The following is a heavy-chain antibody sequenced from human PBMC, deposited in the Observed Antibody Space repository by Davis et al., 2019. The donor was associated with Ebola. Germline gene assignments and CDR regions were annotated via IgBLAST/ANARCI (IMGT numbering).Heavy chain of an antibody. CDR3: ARGADTAMVYDYYGMDV. Sequence: SEPLSPTCTLPGCSTSSVLYYWCWILQHPGTGPECSGYTYSTPSTYYNPSPQSRVTISVHTSKNQFSVKLSSVTAADAAVYYCARGADTAMVYDYYGMDVWGQGTTVTVSS. CDR1: GCSTSSVLYY. CDR2: TYSTPST. J-gene: IGHJ6*02. D-gene: IGHD5-18*01. V-gene: IGHV4-31*03.